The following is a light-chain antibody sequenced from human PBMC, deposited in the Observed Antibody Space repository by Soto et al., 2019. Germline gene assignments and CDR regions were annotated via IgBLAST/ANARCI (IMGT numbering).Light chain of an antibody. CDR1: QGISKF. V-gene: IGKV1-33*01. J-gene: IGKJ1*01. CDR3: QQYNSYSRT. CDR2: DAS. Sequence: DIQMTQSPSSLSASVGDRVTITCQASQGISKFLNWYQQKPGKAPKLLIFDASDLETGVPSRFSGHRSGTDFSFTISSLQPEDIATYYCQQYNSYSRTFGQGTKVDIK.